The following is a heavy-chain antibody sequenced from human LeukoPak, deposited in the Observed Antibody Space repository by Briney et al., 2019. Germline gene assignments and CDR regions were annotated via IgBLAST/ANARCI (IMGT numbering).Heavy chain of an antibody. D-gene: IGHD3-22*01. CDR3: ARGSYDSSYRDDAFDI. Sequence: ETLSLTCAVYGGSFSGYYWSWIRQPPGKGLEWIGEINHSGSTNYNPSLKSRVTISVDTSKNQFSLKLSSVTAADTAVYYCARGSYDSSYRDDAFDIWGQGTMVTVSS. J-gene: IGHJ3*02. CDR1: GGSFSGYY. CDR2: INHSGST. V-gene: IGHV4-34*01.